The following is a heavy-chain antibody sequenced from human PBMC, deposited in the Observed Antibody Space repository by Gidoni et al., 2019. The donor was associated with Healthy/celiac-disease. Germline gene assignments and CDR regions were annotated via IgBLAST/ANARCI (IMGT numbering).Heavy chain of an antibody. Sequence: QVELVQSGAEVQKPGASVKVSCKGAGYTFTSYGSSGVRPAAGQGLEGMGWNSAYNANTNYAQKLQVRVTMTTDTSTSTAYMGLRSLVSDDTAVYYCAREGYRGSGGYWGQGTLVTVSS. J-gene: IGHJ4*02. D-gene: IGHD1-26*01. CDR2: NSAYNANT. CDR1: GYTFTSYG. V-gene: IGHV1-18*04. CDR3: AREGYRGSGGY.